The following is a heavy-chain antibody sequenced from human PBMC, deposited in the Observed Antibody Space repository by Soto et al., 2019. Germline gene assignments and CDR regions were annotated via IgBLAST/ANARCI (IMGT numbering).Heavy chain of an antibody. J-gene: IGHJ3*02. V-gene: IGHV3-11*01. D-gene: IGHD2-2*01. CDR2: ISSSGSTI. Sequence: GGSLRLSCAASGFTFSDYYISWIRQAPGKGLEWVSYISSSGSTIYYADSVKGRFTISRDNAKNSLYLQMNSLRAEDTAVYYCASPSDIVVVPAAMDAFDIWGQGTMVTVSS. CDR1: GFTFSDYY. CDR3: ASPSDIVVVPAAMDAFDI.